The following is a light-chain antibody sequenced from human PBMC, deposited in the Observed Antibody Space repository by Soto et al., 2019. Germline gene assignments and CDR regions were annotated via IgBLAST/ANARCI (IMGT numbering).Light chain of an antibody. CDR1: SRDVGGYNY. Sequence: TITSRDVGGYNYVSWYQQHPDKAPKLMRDEVRKPPSGVLDPFSASKPRNTASLTVSWLQAEDPAQHYSSSYARSNQDVFGTGTKVTVL. V-gene: IGLV2-8*01. J-gene: IGLJ1*01. CDR2: EVR. CDR3: SSYARSNQDV.